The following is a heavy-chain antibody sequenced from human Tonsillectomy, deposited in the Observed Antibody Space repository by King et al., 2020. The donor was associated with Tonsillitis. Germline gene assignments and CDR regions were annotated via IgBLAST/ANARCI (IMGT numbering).Heavy chain of an antibody. D-gene: IGHD1-26*01. J-gene: IGHJ4*02. CDR3: ARDSLQGGYFDY. CDR2: ISYEGNNK. CDR1: GFTFSTYG. Sequence: VQLVESGGGVVQPGRSLRLSCAASGFTFSTYGMHWVRQAPGKGLEWVAVISYEGNNKYYADYVKGRFTISRYNSKNTLYLQMNSLRAEYTAVYYCARDSLQGGYFDYWGQGTLVSVSS. V-gene: IGHV3-33*05.